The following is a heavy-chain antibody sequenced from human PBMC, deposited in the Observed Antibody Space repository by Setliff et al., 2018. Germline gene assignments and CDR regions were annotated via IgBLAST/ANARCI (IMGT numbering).Heavy chain of an antibody. Sequence: SETLSLTCTISGGFTSSFYWSWIRQAPGKGLEWIGYVDHSGSTNFSPSLKSRGTISVDTSKTQVSLTLTSVTAADTAVYYCARDYQGGWFDPWGPGTLVTVA. J-gene: IGHJ5*02. CDR2: VDHSGST. D-gene: IGHD3-16*01. CDR1: GGFTSSFY. V-gene: IGHV4-59*01. CDR3: ARDYQGGWFDP.